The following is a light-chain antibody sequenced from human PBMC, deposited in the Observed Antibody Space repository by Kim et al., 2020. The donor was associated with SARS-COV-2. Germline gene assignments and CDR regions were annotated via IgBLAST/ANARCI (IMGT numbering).Light chain of an antibody. CDR3: HQYYSLPPT. V-gene: IGKV4-1*01. Sequence: EIVMTQSPATLSVSLGERATINCKSSQSVLYSPSNQNFLAWYQQKPGQPPKLLIYWASTRESGVPDRFSGSGSATDFTLTISSLQAEDVAVYYCHQYYSLPPTFGQGTKVDIK. J-gene: IGKJ1*01. CDR2: WAS. CDR1: QSVLYSPSNQNF.